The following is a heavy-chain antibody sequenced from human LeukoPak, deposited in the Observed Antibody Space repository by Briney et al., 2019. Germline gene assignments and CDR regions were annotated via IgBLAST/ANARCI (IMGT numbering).Heavy chain of an antibody. J-gene: IGHJ6*03. CDR1: GGSISSSSYS. CDR2: IYYSGST. CDR3: ARGTIAADDYYYMDV. D-gene: IGHD6-13*01. Sequence: SEILSLTCTVSGGSISSSSYSWGWIRQPPGKGLQWIASIYYSGSTNYNPSLKSRVIISVDTSKNHFSLKLSSVTAADTAVYYCARGTIAADDYYYMDVWGKGTTVTTSS. V-gene: IGHV4-39*02.